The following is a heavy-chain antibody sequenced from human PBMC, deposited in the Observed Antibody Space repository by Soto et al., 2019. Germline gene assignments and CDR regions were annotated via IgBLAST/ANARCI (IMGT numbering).Heavy chain of an antibody. CDR2: ISAYNGNT. D-gene: IGHD2-2*01. J-gene: IGHJ6*02. CDR1: GYTFTSYG. CDR3: ARGKMGCSSTSCYHYYYYYGMDV. V-gene: IGHV1-18*01. Sequence: VKVSCKASGYTFTSYGISWVRQAPGQGLEWMGWISAYNGNTNYAQKLQGRVTMTTDTSTSTAYMELRSLRSDDTAVYYCARGKMGCSSTSCYHYYYYYGMDVWGQGTTVTVS.